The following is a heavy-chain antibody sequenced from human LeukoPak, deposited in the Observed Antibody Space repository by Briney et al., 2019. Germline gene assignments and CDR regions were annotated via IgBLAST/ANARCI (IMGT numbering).Heavy chain of an antibody. J-gene: IGHJ4*02. CDR2: ISSSSSYI. Sequence: PGGSLRLSCAASGFTFSSYSMNWVRQAPGKGLEWVSSISSSSSYIYYADSVEGRFTISRDNAKNSLYLQMNSLRAEDTAVYYCVSSDYGGLDYWGQGTLVTVSS. V-gene: IGHV3-21*01. D-gene: IGHD4-17*01. CDR1: GFTFSSYS. CDR3: VSSDYGGLDY.